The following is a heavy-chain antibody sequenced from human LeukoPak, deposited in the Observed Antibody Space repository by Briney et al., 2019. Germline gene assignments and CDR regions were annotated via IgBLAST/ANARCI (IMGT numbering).Heavy chain of an antibody. J-gene: IGHJ4*02. Sequence: ASVKVSCKASGYTFTGYYMHWVRQAPGQGLEWMGWINPNSGGTNYAQKFQGRVTMTRDTSISTAYMELSRLRSDDTAVYYCARGGVVVVPAAIMDYWGQGTLVTVSP. V-gene: IGHV1-2*02. CDR1: GYTFTGYY. CDR3: ARGGVVVVPAAIMDY. CDR2: INPNSGGT. D-gene: IGHD2-2*01.